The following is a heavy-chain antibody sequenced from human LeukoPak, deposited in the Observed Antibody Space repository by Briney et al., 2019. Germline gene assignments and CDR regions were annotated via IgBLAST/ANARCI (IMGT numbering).Heavy chain of an antibody. CDR3: ARLRDDNGAWYYFDS. D-gene: IGHD2-8*01. J-gene: IGHJ4*02. V-gene: IGHV4-39*01. CDR1: GASIGNSTYY. CDR2: LYYSGST. Sequence: SETLSLTCTVSGASIGNSTYYWGWIRQPPGKGLEWIGSLYYSGSTYYSPSLENRVTISLDTSKNQFSLKLSSVTAADTAVYFCARLRDDNGAWYYFDSWGQGTLVTVSS.